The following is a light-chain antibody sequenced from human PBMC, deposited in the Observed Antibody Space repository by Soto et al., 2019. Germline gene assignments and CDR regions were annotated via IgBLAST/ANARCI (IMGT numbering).Light chain of an antibody. CDR2: GNS. V-gene: IGLV1-40*01. J-gene: IGLJ2*01. Sequence: QSVMTQPPSVSGAPGQRVTISCTGSSSNIGAGYEVHWYQQLPGTAPKLLIYGNSNRPSGVPDRFSGSKSGTSASLAITGLQAEYEAEYYCQSYDSSLTGYVVFGGGTKVTVL. CDR1: SSNIGAGYE. CDR3: QSYDSSLTGYVV.